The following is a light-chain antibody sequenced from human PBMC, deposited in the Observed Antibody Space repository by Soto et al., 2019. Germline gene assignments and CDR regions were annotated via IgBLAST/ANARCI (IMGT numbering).Light chain of an antibody. CDR3: QQAISFPLT. CDR1: QGISSW. J-gene: IGKJ5*01. V-gene: IGKV1-12*01. Sequence: DIQMTQSPSSVSASIGDRVTITCRASQGISSWLAWYQQTPGKAPKLLIDAASRLQRGVPSRFSGDGSGTEFTLTISSLQPEDFATYYCQQAISFPLTFGQGTRLEIK. CDR2: AAS.